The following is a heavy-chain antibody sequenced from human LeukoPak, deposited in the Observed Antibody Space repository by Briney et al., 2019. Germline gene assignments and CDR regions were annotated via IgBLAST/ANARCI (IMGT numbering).Heavy chain of an antibody. CDR3: ARSSGPKRFKWLGRPTYYYYGMDV. Sequence: ASVKVSCKASGYTFTSYDINWVRQATGQGLEWMGWMNPNSGNTGYAQKFQGRVTMTRNTSISTAYMELSSLRSEDTAVYYCARSSGPKRFKWLGRPTYYYYGMDVWGQGTTVTVSS. CDR2: MNPNSGNT. V-gene: IGHV1-8*01. D-gene: IGHD6-19*01. J-gene: IGHJ6*02. CDR1: GYTFTSYD.